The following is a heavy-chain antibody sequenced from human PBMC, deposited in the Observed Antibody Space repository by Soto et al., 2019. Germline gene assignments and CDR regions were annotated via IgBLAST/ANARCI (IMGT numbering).Heavy chain of an antibody. D-gene: IGHD6-13*01. J-gene: IGHJ6*02. CDR1: GFTFISYA. Sequence: GGSLRLSCAASGFTFISYAMHWVRQAPGKGLEWVAVISYDGSNKYYADSVKGRFTISRDNSKNTLYLQMNSLRAEDTAVYYCASGVYYYYYYGMDVWGQGTTVTVSS. CDR3: ASGVYYYYYYGMDV. CDR2: ISYDGSNK. V-gene: IGHV3-30-3*01.